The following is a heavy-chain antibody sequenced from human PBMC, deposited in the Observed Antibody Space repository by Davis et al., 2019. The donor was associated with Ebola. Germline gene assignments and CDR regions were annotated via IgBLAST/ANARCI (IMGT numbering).Heavy chain of an antibody. CDR2: MNPYSGHT. V-gene: IGHV1-8*02. Sequence: ASVKVSCKASGYTFTSYDINWVRQASGKGLEWMGWMNPYSGHTGYVQKFKGRVTMTRDPSISTAYMELNSLRVDDTAVYYCARGYGPKCRGGTCVNDSWGQGTLVTVSS. D-gene: IGHD2-15*01. J-gene: IGHJ4*02. CDR1: GYTFTSYD. CDR3: ARGYGPKCRGGTCVNDS.